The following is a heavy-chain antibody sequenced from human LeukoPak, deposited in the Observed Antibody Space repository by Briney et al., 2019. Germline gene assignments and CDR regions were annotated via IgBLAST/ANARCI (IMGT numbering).Heavy chain of an antibody. V-gene: IGHV5-51*01. CDR1: GYGINNYW. J-gene: IGHJ5*02. CDR3: ARQEYCSGGSCYTWFDP. Sequence: GESLKISCKGSGYGINNYWIGWVRQMPGKGLEWMGIIYPADSDIRYSPSFQGQVTISADKSISTAYLQWSSLKASDTAMYYCARQEYCSGGSCYTWFDPWGQGTLVTVSS. D-gene: IGHD2-15*01. CDR2: IYPADSDI.